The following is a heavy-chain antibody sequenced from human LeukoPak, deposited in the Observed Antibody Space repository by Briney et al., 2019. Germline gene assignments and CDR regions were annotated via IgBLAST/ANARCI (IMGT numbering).Heavy chain of an antibody. Sequence: SETLSLTCTVSGGSISSYYWSWIRQPPGKRLEWIGYIYYSGSTNYNPSLKSRVTISVDTSKNQFSLKLSSVTAADTAVYYCARDSTKGVDYWGQGTLVTVSS. D-gene: IGHD3-16*01. J-gene: IGHJ4*02. CDR2: IYYSGST. V-gene: IGHV4-59*01. CDR1: GGSISSYY. CDR3: ARDSTKGVDY.